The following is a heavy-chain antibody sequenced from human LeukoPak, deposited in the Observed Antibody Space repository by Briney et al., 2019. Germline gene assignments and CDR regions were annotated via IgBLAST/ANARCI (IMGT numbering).Heavy chain of an antibody. V-gene: IGHV4-34*01. CDR3: ASYRGVTTLDY. D-gene: IGHD4-17*01. J-gene: IGHJ4*02. CDR1: GGSFSGYY. Sequence: MTSETLSLTCAVYGGSFSGYYWSWIRQPPGKGLEWIGEINHSGSTNYNPSLKSRVTISVDTSKNQFSLKLSSVTAADTAVYYCASYRGVTTLDYWGQGTLVTVSS. CDR2: INHSGST.